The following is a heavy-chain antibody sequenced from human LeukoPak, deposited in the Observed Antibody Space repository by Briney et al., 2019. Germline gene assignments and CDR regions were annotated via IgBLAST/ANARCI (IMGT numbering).Heavy chain of an antibody. Sequence: SETLSLTCTVSGGSISSYYWSWIRQPPGKGLEWIGYIYYSGSTNYNPSLKSRVTISVDTSKNQFSLKLSSVTAADTAVYYCARTFLDYYDSSGYPMGDIWGQGTTVTVSS. CDR1: GGSISSYY. J-gene: IGHJ3*02. D-gene: IGHD3-22*01. CDR3: ARTFLDYYDSSGYPMGDI. V-gene: IGHV4-59*01. CDR2: IYYSGST.